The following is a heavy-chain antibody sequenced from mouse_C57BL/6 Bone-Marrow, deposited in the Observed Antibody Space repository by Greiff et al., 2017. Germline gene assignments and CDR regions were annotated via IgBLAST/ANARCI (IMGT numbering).Heavy chain of an antibody. Sequence: EVKLMESGGGLVQPGGSLKLSCAASGFTFSDYYMYWVRQTPEKRLEWVAYISNGGGSTYYPDTVKGRFTISRDNAKNTLYLQMSRLKSEDTAMYYCARLIRMDYWGQGTSVTVSS. CDR3: ARLIRMDY. CDR2: ISNGGGST. CDR1: GFTFSDYY. J-gene: IGHJ4*01. V-gene: IGHV5-12*01.